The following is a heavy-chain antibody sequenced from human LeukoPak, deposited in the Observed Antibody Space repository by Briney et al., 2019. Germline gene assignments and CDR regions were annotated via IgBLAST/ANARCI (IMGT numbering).Heavy chain of an antibody. CDR2: ISAYNGNT. CDR3: ARDMRRSRARWENLGFDP. V-gene: IGHV1-18*01. Sequence: ASVTVSCTASGYTFTSYGITWVRQAPGQGLEWMGWISAYNGNTNYAQKVQGRVTMTTDTSTSTAYMELRSLRYDDTAVYYCARDMRRSRARWENLGFDPWGQGTQVTVSS. D-gene: IGHD1-26*01. J-gene: IGHJ5*02. CDR1: GYTFTSYG.